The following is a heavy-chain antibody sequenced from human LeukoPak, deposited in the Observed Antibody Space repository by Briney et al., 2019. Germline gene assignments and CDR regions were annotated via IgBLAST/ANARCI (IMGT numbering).Heavy chain of an antibody. Sequence: GASVKVSCKASGYTFTGYYMHWVRQAPGQGLEWMGWINPNSGGTNYAQKFQGRVTMTRDTSISTAYMELSRLRSDDTAVYYCARLRSRYYGSGAISMYFDYWGQGTLVTVSS. CDR2: INPNSGGT. V-gene: IGHV1-2*02. D-gene: IGHD3-10*01. CDR1: GYTFTGYY. CDR3: ARLRSRYYGSGAISMYFDY. J-gene: IGHJ4*02.